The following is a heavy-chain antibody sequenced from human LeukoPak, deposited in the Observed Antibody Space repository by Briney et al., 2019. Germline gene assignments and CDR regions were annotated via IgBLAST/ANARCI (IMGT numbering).Heavy chain of an antibody. CDR3: AKGLYYGSGSYYIFDY. D-gene: IGHD3-10*01. Sequence: PGGSLRLSCAASGFTFSSYAMSWVRQAPGKGLEWVSAISGSGGSTYYADSVEGRFTISRDNSKNTLYLQMNSLRAEDTAVYYCAKGLYYGSGSYYIFDYWGQGTLVTVSS. V-gene: IGHV3-23*01. J-gene: IGHJ4*02. CDR2: ISGSGGST. CDR1: GFTFSSYA.